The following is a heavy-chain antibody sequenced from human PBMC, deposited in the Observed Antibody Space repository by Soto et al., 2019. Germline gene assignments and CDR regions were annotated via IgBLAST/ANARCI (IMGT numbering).Heavy chain of an antibody. D-gene: IGHD5-18*01. CDR2: IDHGGST. CDR3: ARVGGYSYHLYGMDV. J-gene: IGHJ6*02. Sequence: SETLSLTCAIYGGSFSGYYWSWIRQPPGKGLEWIGEIDHGGSTNYNPSLESRVTISFDTSRNQFSLKLKSVTAADTAVYFCARVGGYSYHLYGMDVWGQGTTVTVSS. CDR1: GGSFSGYY. V-gene: IGHV4-34*01.